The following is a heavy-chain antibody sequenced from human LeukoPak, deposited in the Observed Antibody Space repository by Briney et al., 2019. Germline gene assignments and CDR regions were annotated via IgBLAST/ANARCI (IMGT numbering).Heavy chain of an antibody. Sequence: GASVKVSCKASGGTFSSYAISWVRQAPGQGLEWMGRIIPILGIANYAQKFQGRVTITADKSTSTAYMELSSLRSEDTAVYYCVKNYYDSSGYSNWIDPWGQGTLVTVSS. V-gene: IGHV1-69*04. J-gene: IGHJ5*02. CDR1: GGTFSSYA. CDR2: IIPILGIA. CDR3: VKNYYDSSGYSNWIDP. D-gene: IGHD3-22*01.